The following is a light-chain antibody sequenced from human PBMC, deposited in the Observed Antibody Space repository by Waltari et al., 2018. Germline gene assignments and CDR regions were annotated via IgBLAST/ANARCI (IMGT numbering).Light chain of an antibody. CDR1: SSDVGNYNF. J-gene: IGLJ1*01. V-gene: IGLV2-23*01. CDR2: EGS. CDR3: CSYAGSTAFYV. Sequence: QSALTQPASVSGSPGQSITISCTGTSSDVGNYNFVSWYQQHPGKAPKLMIYEGSKRPSGVSNRFSGSKSGNTASLTISGLQAEDEADYYCCSYAGSTAFYVFGTETKVTVL.